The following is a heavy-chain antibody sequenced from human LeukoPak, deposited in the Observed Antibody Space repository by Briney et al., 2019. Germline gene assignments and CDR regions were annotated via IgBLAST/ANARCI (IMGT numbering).Heavy chain of an antibody. Sequence: GGSLRLSCTASGFTFEDYGMSWFRQTPGKGLEWVSGINWDGTSTGFADSVKGRFTISRDNDKNSLYLQMNSLRAEDTALYHCARPINTAMVPYYFDYWGRGTLVTVSS. CDR3: ARPINTAMVPYYFDY. CDR2: INWDGTST. V-gene: IGHV3-20*01. J-gene: IGHJ4*02. CDR1: GFTFEDYG. D-gene: IGHD5-18*01.